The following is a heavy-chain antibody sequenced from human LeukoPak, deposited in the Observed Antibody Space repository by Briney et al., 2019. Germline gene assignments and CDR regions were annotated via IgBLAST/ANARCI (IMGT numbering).Heavy chain of an antibody. Sequence: GGSLRLPCAASGFTFSDYNMRWIRQAPGKGLEWVAFIRYDGSNKYYADSVKGRFTISRDNSKNTLYLQMNSLRAEDTAVYYCAKGLFSIAVAGTDYYMDVWGKGTTVTISS. D-gene: IGHD6-19*01. V-gene: IGHV3-30*02. CDR2: IRYDGSNK. J-gene: IGHJ6*03. CDR1: GFTFSDYN. CDR3: AKGLFSIAVAGTDYYMDV.